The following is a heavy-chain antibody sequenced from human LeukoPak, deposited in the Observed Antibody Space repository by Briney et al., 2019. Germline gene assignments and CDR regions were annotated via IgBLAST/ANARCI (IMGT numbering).Heavy chain of an antibody. CDR2: ISSSGSTI. J-gene: IGHJ4*02. Sequence: GGSLRLSCAASGFTFSDYYMSWIRQAPGKGLEWVSYISSSGSTIYCADSVKGRFTISRDNAKNSLYLQMNSLRAEDTAVYYCATPGPYGSGSFFDYWGQGTLVTVAS. D-gene: IGHD3-10*01. CDR1: GFTFSDYY. CDR3: ATPGPYGSGSFFDY. V-gene: IGHV3-11*01.